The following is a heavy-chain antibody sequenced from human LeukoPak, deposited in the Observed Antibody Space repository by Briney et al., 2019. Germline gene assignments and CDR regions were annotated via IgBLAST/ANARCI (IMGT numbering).Heavy chain of an antibody. Sequence: ASVKVSCKVSGYTLTELSMHWVRQAPGKGLEWMGGFDPEDGETIYAQKFQGRVTMTEDTSTDTAYMELSSLRSEDTAVYYCATDLGYCSGTSCYADWGQGTLVTVSS. CDR1: GYTLTELS. D-gene: IGHD2-2*01. J-gene: IGHJ4*02. CDR2: FDPEDGET. CDR3: ATDLGYCSGTSCYAD. V-gene: IGHV1-24*01.